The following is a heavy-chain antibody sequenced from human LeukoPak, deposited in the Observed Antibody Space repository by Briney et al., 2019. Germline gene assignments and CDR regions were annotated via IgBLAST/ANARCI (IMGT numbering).Heavy chain of an antibody. D-gene: IGHD4-17*01. J-gene: IGHJ4*02. CDR2: ISYDGSNK. Sequence: PGRSLRLSCAASGFTFSSYGMHWVRQAPGKGLEWVAVISYDGSNKYYADSVKGRFTISRDNSKNTLYLQMNSLRAEDTAVYYCANNYGDYFGYWGQGTLVTVSS. CDR1: GFTFSSYG. V-gene: IGHV3-30*18. CDR3: ANNYGDYFGY.